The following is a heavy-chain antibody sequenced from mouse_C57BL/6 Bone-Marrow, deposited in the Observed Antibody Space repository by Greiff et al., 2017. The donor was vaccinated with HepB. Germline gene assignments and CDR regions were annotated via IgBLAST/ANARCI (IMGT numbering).Heavy chain of an antibody. D-gene: IGHD1-1*01. CDR1: GFTFSDYG. J-gene: IGHJ4*01. V-gene: IGHV5-17*01. CDR2: ISSGSSTI. Sequence: EVQGVESGGGLVKPGGSLKLSCAASGFTFSDYGMHWVRQAPEKGLEWVAYISSGSSTIYYADTVKGRFTISRDNAKNTLFLQMTSLRSEDTAMYYCARGGFITTVVATRYAMDHWGQGTSVTVSS. CDR3: ARGGFITTVVATRYAMDH.